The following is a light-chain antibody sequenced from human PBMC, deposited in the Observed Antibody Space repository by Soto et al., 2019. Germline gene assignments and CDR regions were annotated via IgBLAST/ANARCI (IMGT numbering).Light chain of an antibody. V-gene: IGKV3-11*01. CDR3: QQRSSSIT. J-gene: IGKJ5*01. CDR2: DAS. Sequence: EIVLTQSPGTLSLSPGERATLSCRASQSVSSSSLAWYQQKPGQAPRLLIYDASNTATGIPARFSGSGSGTDFTLTISSLEPEDFAIYYCQQRSSSITFGQGTRLETK. CDR1: QSVSSSS.